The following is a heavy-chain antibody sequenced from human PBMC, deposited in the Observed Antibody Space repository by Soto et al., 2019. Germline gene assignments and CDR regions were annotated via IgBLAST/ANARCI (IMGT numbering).Heavy chain of an antibody. CDR1: GGSFSGYY. Sequence: SETLSLTCAVYGGSFSGYYWSWIRQPPGKGLEWVGEINHSGSTNYNPPLKSRVTISVDTSKNQFSLKLSSVTAADTAVYYCARARERGVKNYYYYYYMDVWGKGTTVTVSS. D-gene: IGHD2-8*01. CDR3: ARARERGVKNYYYYYYMDV. V-gene: IGHV4-34*01. CDR2: INHSGST. J-gene: IGHJ6*03.